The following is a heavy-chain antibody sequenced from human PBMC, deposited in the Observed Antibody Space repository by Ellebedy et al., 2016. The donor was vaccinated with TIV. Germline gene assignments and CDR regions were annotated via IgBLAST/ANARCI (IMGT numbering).Heavy chain of an antibody. CDR2: IKQDGSEK. V-gene: IGHV3-7*01. D-gene: IGHD3-9*01. Sequence: GESLKISCAASGFTFSSYWMSWVRQAPGKGLEWVANIKQDGSEKYYVDYVKGRFTISRDNAKNYLYLQMNSLRAEDTAVYYCARGRSSFEWLPTYYYYGMDVWGQGTTVTVSS. J-gene: IGHJ6*02. CDR1: GFTFSSYW. CDR3: ARGRSSFEWLPTYYYYGMDV.